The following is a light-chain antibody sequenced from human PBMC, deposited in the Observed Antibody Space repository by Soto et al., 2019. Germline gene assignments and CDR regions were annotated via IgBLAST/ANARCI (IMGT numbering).Light chain of an antibody. CDR1: SNDVGGYNY. J-gene: IGLJ1*01. Sequence: QSALTQPPSASGSPGQSVTISCTGTSNDVGGYNYVSWYQQHPGKAPKVMIFEVSKRPSGVPDRFSGSKSGNTASLTVSGLQAGDEADYYCSSYAGRNNYVFGTGTKLTVL. CDR3: SSYAGRNNYV. CDR2: EVS. V-gene: IGLV2-8*01.